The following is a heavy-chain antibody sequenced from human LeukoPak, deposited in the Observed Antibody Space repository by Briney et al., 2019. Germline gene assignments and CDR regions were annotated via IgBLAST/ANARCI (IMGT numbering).Heavy chain of an antibody. D-gene: IGHD6-19*01. CDR3: AKGYSSGWTELDY. Sequence: PGGSLRLSCAASGFTFSSYGMHWVRQAPGKGLERVAFIRYDGSNKYYADSVKGRFTISRDNSKNTLYLQMNSLRAEDTAVYYCAKGYSSGWTELDYWGQGTLVTVSS. CDR1: GFTFSSYG. CDR2: IRYDGSNK. J-gene: IGHJ4*02. V-gene: IGHV3-30*02.